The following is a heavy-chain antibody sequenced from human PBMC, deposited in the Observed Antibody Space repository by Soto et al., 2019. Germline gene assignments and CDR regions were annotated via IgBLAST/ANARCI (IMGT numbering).Heavy chain of an antibody. D-gene: IGHD3-10*01. CDR3: AREGRSAAPQAGFDL. CDR1: GNSISTGAYY. CDR2: IFYSGNT. V-gene: IGHV4-31*03. J-gene: IGHJ4*02. Sequence: SETLSLTCTVSGNSISTGAYYWSCLRQHPVKGLEWIGHIFYSGNTHYSPSLESRVTISVDTSKNQFSIKLTSVTVADTAVYYCAREGRSAAPQAGFDLWGQGTLVTV.